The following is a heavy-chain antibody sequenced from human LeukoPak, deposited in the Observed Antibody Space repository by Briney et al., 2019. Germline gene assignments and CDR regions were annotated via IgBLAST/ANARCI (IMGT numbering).Heavy chain of an antibody. D-gene: IGHD3-3*01. CDR1: GYTFTSYG. Sequence: ASVKVSCKASGYTFTSYGISWVRQAPGQGPEWMGWISAYNGNTNYAQKLQGRVTMTTDTSTSTAYMELRSLRSDDTAVYYCVRCRRVYDFWSGYLTFDYWGQGNLVTVSS. CDR3: VRCRRVYDFWSGYLTFDY. CDR2: ISAYNGNT. V-gene: IGHV1-18*01. J-gene: IGHJ4*02.